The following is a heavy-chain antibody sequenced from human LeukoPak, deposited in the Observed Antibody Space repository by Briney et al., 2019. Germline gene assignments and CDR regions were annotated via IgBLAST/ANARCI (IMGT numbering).Heavy chain of an antibody. CDR1: GYSFTSYW. CDR3: ARHSFGSGSPYNWFDP. V-gene: IGHV5-51*01. D-gene: IGHD3-10*01. J-gene: IGHJ5*02. CDR2: IYPGDSDT. Sequence: GESLKISCKGSGYSFTSYWIGWVRQMTGKGLEWMGIIYPGDSDTRYSPSFQGQVTISADKSISTAYLQWSSLKASDTAMYYCARHSFGSGSPYNWFDPWGQGTLVTVSS.